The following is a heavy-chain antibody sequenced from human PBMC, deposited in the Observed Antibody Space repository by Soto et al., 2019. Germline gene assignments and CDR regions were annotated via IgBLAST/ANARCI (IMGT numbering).Heavy chain of an antibody. D-gene: IGHD3-22*01. V-gene: IGHV3-23*01. Sequence: PGGSLRLSCAASGFTFSSYAMSWVRQAPGKGLEWVSAISGSGGSTYYADSVKGRFTISRDNSKNTLYLQMNSLGAEDTAVYYCAKAMGDYYDSSGPRMTWGQGTLVTVSS. CDR2: ISGSGGST. J-gene: IGHJ5*02. CDR3: AKAMGDYYDSSGPRMT. CDR1: GFTFSSYA.